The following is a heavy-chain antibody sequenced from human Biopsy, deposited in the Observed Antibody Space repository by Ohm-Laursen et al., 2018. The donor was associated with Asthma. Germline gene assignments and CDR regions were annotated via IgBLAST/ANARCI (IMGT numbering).Heavy chain of an antibody. CDR3: ARVVSYGDIYFGIDV. J-gene: IGHJ6*02. V-gene: IGHV4-30-4*01. D-gene: IGHD4-17*01. CDR2: VFWSGST. Sequence: SQTLSLTCRVSGGYTGSSDHQWAWIRQAPGKGLEWIGFVFWSGSTHYSRSLERRVSISIDTATNEFSMKLWSVTPADTAVYFCARVVSYGDIYFGIDVWGPGNTVVVS. CDR1: GGYTGSSDHQ.